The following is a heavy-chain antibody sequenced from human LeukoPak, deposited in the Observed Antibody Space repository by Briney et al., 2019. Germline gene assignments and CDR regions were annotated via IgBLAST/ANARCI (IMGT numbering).Heavy chain of an antibody. D-gene: IGHD7-27*01. J-gene: IGHJ6*02. CDR1: GGTFSSYA. V-gene: IGHV1-69*04. CDR2: IIPIFGIA. CDR3: ATRGYPGEHYGMDV. Sequence: GSSVKVSCKASGGTFSSYAISWVRQAPGQGLEWMGRIIPIFGIANYAQKFQGRVTTTADKSTSTAYMELSSLRSEDTAVYYCATRGYPGEHYGMDVWGQGTTVTVSS.